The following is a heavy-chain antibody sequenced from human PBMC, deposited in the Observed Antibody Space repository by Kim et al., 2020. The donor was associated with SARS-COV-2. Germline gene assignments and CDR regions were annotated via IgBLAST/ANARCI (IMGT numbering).Heavy chain of an antibody. J-gene: IGHJ4*02. CDR3: TNFES. CDR2: IRSEGSNK. CDR1: GFTLSVYG. V-gene: IGHV3-33*06. Sequence: GGSLRLSCAASGFTLSVYGMHWVRQAPGKGLEWVAAIRSEGSNKYYADSVKGRFSISRDNSKNMLYLQMNGLRAEDTAVYYCTNFESWGQGTLVTVS.